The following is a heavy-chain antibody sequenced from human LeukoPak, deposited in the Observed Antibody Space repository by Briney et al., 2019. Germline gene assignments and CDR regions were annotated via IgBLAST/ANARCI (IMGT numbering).Heavy chain of an antibody. V-gene: IGHV4-34*01. CDR3: ARGRYRHYYGSGSPPNDAFDI. CDR2: INHSGST. D-gene: IGHD3-10*01. Sequence: PSETLSLTCAVYGGSFSGYYWSWIRHPPGKGLEWIGEINHSGSTNYNPFLKSRVTISVDTSKNQFSLKLSSVTAADTAVYYCARGRYRHYYGSGSPPNDAFDIWGQGTMVTVSS. J-gene: IGHJ3*02. CDR1: GGSFSGYY.